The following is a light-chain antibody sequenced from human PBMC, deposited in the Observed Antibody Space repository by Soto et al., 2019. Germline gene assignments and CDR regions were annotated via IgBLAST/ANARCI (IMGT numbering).Light chain of an antibody. Sequence: DIQITQSPSTLSSSVLDSVTITCRASQNIRNLLAWYQQKAGTVPKVLIFAASTLQSGVPSRFSGSGSGTDFTLTISGLQPEDVATYYCQNYNSALFTFGQGTKVDIK. CDR1: QNIRNL. V-gene: IGKV1-27*01. J-gene: IGKJ2*01. CDR3: QNYNSALFT. CDR2: AAS.